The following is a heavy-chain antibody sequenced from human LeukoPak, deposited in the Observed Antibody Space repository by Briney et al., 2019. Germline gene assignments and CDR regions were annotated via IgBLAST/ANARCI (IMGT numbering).Heavy chain of an antibody. CDR1: GFTFSSYS. CDR2: ISSSSSYI. V-gene: IGHV3-21*01. D-gene: IGHD4-17*01. J-gene: IGHJ4*02. CDR3: ARVRRYGDYAFDY. Sequence: PGGSLRLSCAASGFTFSSYSMNWVRQAPGKGLEWVSSISSSSSYIYYADSVKGRFTISRDNAKNSLYLQMNSLRAEDTAVYYCARVRRYGDYAFDYWGQGTLVTVSS.